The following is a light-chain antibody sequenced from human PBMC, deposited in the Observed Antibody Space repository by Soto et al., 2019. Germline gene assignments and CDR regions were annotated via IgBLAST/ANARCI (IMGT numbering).Light chain of an antibody. CDR1: QSVSNY. V-gene: IGKV3-11*01. CDR3: QQRSSWPPRT. Sequence: EIVMTQSPATLSLSPGERATLSCRASQSVSNYLAWYQQKPGQAPRLLIYDASNRATGIPDRFSGSGSGTDFTLTISSLEPEDFAVYYCQQRSSWPPRTFGGGTKVEI. J-gene: IGKJ4*02. CDR2: DAS.